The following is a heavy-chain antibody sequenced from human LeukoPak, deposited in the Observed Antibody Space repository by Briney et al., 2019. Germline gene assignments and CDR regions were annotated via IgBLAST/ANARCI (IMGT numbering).Heavy chain of an antibody. CDR3: VRGDCSSTSCSMSLYFDY. D-gene: IGHD2-2*01. J-gene: IGHJ4*02. Sequence: ASVKVSCKASGYTFTSYGISWVRQAPGQGLEWMGWISAYNGNTNYAQKLQGRVTMTTDTSTSTAYMELRSLRSDDTAVYYCVRGDCSSTSCSMSLYFDYWGQGTLVTVSS. CDR1: GYTFTSYG. V-gene: IGHV1-18*01. CDR2: ISAYNGNT.